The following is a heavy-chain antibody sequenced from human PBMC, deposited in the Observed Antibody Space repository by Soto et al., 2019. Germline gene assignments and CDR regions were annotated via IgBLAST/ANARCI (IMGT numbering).Heavy chain of an antibody. Sequence: QVQLVQSGAEVKKPGSSLKVSCQASGGTFTNYAFSWVRQAPGQGLAWMGGIIPVFGTPDYAQKFQGRVTITADESTRTASMELSSLRSDDTAVYYCARERSVGYCITTTCPKPFYYYAMDVWGQGTTVTVCS. D-gene: IGHD2-2*01. V-gene: IGHV1-69*12. CDR2: IIPVFGTP. J-gene: IGHJ6*02. CDR1: GGTFTNYA. CDR3: ARERSVGYCITTTCPKPFYYYAMDV.